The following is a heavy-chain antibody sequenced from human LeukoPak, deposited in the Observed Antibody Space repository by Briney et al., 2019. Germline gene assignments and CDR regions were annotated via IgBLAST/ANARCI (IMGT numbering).Heavy chain of an antibody. V-gene: IGHV1-24*01. D-gene: IGHD6-25*01. CDR2: FDPEDGET. CDR1: GYTLTELS. Sequence: GASVKVSCKVSGYTLTELSMHWVRQAPGKGLEWMGGFDPEDGETIYAQQFQGRVTMTEDTSTDTAHMELSSLRSEDTAVYYCAIGLAYGSAPGYFDYWGQGTLVTVSS. CDR3: AIGLAYGSAPGYFDY. J-gene: IGHJ4*02.